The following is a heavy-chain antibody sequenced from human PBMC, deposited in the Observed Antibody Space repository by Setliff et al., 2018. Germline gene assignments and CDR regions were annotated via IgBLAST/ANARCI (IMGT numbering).Heavy chain of an antibody. CDR1: GGSISSGGFY. CDR3: ARESATIGEFPLYYFDK. J-gene: IGHJ4*02. CDR2: FPTGGAT. V-gene: IGHV4-61*02. Sequence: SETLSLTCSVSGGSISSGGFYGSWIRQSAGRGLEWIGPFPTGGATDYNLSLKSRVTISLDSSKNQSSLRLSSVTAADAAVYFCARESATIGEFPLYYFDKWGQGIPVTVSS. D-gene: IGHD3-10*01.